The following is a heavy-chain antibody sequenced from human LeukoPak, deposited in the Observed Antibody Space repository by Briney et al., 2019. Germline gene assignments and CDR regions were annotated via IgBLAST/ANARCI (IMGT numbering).Heavy chain of an antibody. J-gene: IGHJ4*02. CDR2: MYASGST. Sequence: SETLSLTCTVSGVSISSYYWSWIRQPAGKGLEWIGSMYASGSTSYNPSLKSRVTMSVDTSKNQFSLKLSSVTAADTAVYYCARDRPTGNTGGLDYWGQGTLVTVSS. V-gene: IGHV4-4*07. CDR3: ARDRPTGNTGGLDY. D-gene: IGHD1-7*01. CDR1: GVSISSYY.